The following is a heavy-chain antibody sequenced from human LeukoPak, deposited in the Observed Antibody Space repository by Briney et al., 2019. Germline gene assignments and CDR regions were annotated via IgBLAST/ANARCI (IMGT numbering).Heavy chain of an antibody. D-gene: IGHD2-21*01. J-gene: IGHJ4*02. V-gene: IGHV4-59*08. CDR3: ARHLFGNYFDY. Sequence: SETLSLTCTVSGGSISSYYWSWIRQPPGKGLEWIGYIYYSGSTSYNPSLKSRVTISVDTSKNQFSLKLSSVTAADTAVYYCARHLFGNYFDYWGQGTLVTVSS. CDR1: GGSISSYY. CDR2: IYYSGST.